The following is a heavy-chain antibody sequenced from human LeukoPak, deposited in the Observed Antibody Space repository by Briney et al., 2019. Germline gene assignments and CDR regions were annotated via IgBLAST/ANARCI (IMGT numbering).Heavy chain of an antibody. V-gene: IGHV4-39*01. CDR2: IYYSGST. J-gene: IGHJ3*02. CDR3: ARLQAAMVTFFAFDI. D-gene: IGHD5-18*01. CDR1: GGSISSSSYY. Sequence: SETLSLTCTVSGGSISSSSYYWGWIRQPPGKGLEWIGSIYYSGSTYYNPSLKSRVTISVDTSKNQFSPKLSSVTAADTAVYYCARLQAAMVTFFAFDIWGQGTMVTVSS.